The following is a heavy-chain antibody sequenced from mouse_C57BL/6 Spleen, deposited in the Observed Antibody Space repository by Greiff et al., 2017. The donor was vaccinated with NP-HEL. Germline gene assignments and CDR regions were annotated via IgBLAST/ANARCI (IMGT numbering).Heavy chain of an antibody. J-gene: IGHJ2*01. Sequence: EVKLMESGPGLVKPSQSLSLTCSVTGYSITSGYYWNWIRQFPGNKLEWMGYISYDGSNNYNPSLKNRISITRDTSKNQFFLKLNSVTTEDTATYYCAREGDYFDYWGQGTTLTVSS. CDR1: GYSITSGYY. CDR2: ISYDGSN. V-gene: IGHV3-6*01. CDR3: AREGDYFDY.